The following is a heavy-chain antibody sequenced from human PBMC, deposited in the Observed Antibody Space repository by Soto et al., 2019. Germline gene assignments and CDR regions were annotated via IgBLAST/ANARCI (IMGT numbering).Heavy chain of an antibody. CDR3: ANGGYDYVWGTSLLDV. CDR1: GFTFSSYG. Sequence: QVQLAESGGGVVQPGRSLRLSCAASGFTFSSYGMHWVRQAPGKGLEWVAVISYDGSNKYYADSVKGRFTISRDNSKNTLYLQMNSLRAEDTAVYYCANGGYDYVWGTSLLDVWGQGTTVTVSS. CDR2: ISYDGSNK. V-gene: IGHV3-30*18. J-gene: IGHJ6*02. D-gene: IGHD3-16*01.